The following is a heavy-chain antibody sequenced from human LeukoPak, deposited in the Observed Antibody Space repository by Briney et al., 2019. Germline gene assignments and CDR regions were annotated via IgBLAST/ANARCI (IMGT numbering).Heavy chain of an antibody. CDR3: ARGAHYYDSSGYYPSFDY. CDR2: IYTSGST. CDR1: GGSISSGSYY. J-gene: IGHJ4*02. Sequence: PSQTLSLTCTVSGGSISSGSYYWSWIRQPAGKGLERIGRIYTSGSTNYNPSLKSRVTISVDTSKNQFYLKLSSVTAADTAVYYCARGAHYYDSSGYYPSFDYWGQGTLVTVSS. V-gene: IGHV4-61*02. D-gene: IGHD3-22*01.